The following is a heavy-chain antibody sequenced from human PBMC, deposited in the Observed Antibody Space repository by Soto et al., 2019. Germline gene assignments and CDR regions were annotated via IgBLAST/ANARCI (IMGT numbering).Heavy chain of an antibody. D-gene: IGHD3-10*01. CDR1: GFSLSPSGVG. J-gene: IGHJ4*02. CDR3: AHRGYLNGNWDRCFLVY. V-gene: IGHV2-5*02. Sequence: QITLKESGPPRVRPTQPLTLTCTFSGFSLSPSGVGVAWIRQTPGKALEWLAVIYWDDDELYNPSLRNRLYITKDNSNHQVVLTEAGMDTEDTGTYCCAHRGYLNGNWDRCFLVYWGQGTLVTIAS. CDR2: IYWDDDE.